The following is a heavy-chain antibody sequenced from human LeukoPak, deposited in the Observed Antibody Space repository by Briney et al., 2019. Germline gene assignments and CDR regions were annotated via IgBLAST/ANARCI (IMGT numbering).Heavy chain of an antibody. CDR1: GYTFTSYD. Sequence: ASVKVSCKASGYTFTSYDINWVRQATGRGLEWMGWMNPNSGNTSYAQKFQGRVTMTRNTSISTAYMELSSLRSEDTAVYYCARGRLRWSTRWFDPWGQGTLVTVSS. CDR3: ARGRLRWSTRWFDP. V-gene: IGHV1-8*01. CDR2: MNPNSGNT. D-gene: IGHD3-16*01. J-gene: IGHJ5*02.